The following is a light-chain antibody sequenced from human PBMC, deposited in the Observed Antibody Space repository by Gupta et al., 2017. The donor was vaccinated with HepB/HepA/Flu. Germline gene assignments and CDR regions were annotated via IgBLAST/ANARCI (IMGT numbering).Light chain of an antibody. Sequence: SALTQPASVSGSPGPSITISCTGPTIDVGGYNYVSWYQQHPGKAPKLMIYDVNNRPSGVSNRFSGSKSGNTASLTISGLQAEDEADYYCSSYTRSSTRVFGGGTRLTVL. J-gene: IGLJ3*02. CDR2: DVN. V-gene: IGLV2-14*01. CDR1: TIDVGGYNY. CDR3: SSYTRSSTRV.